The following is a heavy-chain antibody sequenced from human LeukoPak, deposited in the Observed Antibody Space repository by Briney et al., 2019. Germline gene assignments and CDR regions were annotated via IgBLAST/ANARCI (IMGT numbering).Heavy chain of an antibody. Sequence: PGGSLRLSCAASGFTFSSYWMHWVRRAPGKGLVWVSRINTDGSSTSYADSVKGRFTISRDNAKNTLYLQMNSLRAEDTAVYYCARDFAPVVGRRGSNFDYWGQGTLVTVSS. CDR1: GFTFSSYW. J-gene: IGHJ4*02. CDR3: ARDFAPVVGRRGSNFDY. V-gene: IGHV3-74*01. CDR2: INTDGSST. D-gene: IGHD3-10*01.